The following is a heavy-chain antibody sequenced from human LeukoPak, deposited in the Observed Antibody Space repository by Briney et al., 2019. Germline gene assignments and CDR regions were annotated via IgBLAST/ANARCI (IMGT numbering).Heavy chain of an antibody. Sequence: GGSLRVSCAASGFTYISYAMSWVRRAPGKGLEWVSGISGSGGSTYYADSVKGRFTISRDNSKNTLYLQMNSLRAEDTAVYYCAKALRAYYFDYWGQGTLVTVSS. J-gene: IGHJ4*02. V-gene: IGHV3-23*01. CDR3: AKALRAYYFDY. CDR1: GFTYISYA. CDR2: ISGSGGST.